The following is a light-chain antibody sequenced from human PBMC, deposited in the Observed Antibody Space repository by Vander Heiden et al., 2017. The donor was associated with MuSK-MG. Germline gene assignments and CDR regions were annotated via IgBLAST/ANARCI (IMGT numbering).Light chain of an antibody. CDR2: DAS. J-gene: IGKJ5*01. CDR1: QSVSSS. Sequence: EIVLTQSPDTLSLSPGERATLSCRASQSVSSSLAWFQQKPGQAPRLLIYDASNRATGIPARFSDVGSGTDFTLTISSLEPEDFAVYYCQHRSSWPITFGQGTQMDIK. V-gene: IGKV3-11*01. CDR3: QHRSSWPIT.